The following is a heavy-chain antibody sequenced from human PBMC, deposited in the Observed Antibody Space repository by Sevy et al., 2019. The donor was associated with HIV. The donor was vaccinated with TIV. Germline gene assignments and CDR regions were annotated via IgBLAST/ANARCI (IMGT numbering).Heavy chain of an antibody. Sequence: ASVKVSCKASGYTFTSYAMHWVRQVPGQRLEWMGWINAGNGNTKYSQKFQGRVTITRDTSASTAYMELSSLRSEDTAVYYCAREGLYCSGGSCYKAVYFDYWGQGTLVTVSS. CDR3: AREGLYCSGGSCYKAVYFDY. CDR2: INAGNGNT. V-gene: IGHV1-3*01. CDR1: GYTFTSYA. J-gene: IGHJ4*02. D-gene: IGHD2-15*01.